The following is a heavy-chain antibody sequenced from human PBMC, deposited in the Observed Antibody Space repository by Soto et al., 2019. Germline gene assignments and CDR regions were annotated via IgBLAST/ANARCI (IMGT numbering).Heavy chain of an antibody. J-gene: IGHJ6*02. Sequence: GSLRLSCTARRFTFWSYWMHWVRQAPGKGLVWVSDINVDGTETWYADSVKGRFTISRDNDKKTLYLHMTGLRVDDTGVYYCARDKEVLLTNYGMAVRGQGTTVTV. CDR2: INVDGTET. CDR1: RFTFWSYW. CDR3: ARDKEVLLTNYGMAV. V-gene: IGHV3-74*01.